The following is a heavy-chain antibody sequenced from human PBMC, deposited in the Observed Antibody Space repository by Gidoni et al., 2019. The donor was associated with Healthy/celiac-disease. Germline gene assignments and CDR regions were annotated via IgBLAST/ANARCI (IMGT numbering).Heavy chain of an antibody. D-gene: IGHD3-16*01. Sequence: QVQLQESGPGLVKTSQTLSLTCTVSGGSISSGSYYWSWIRQPAGKGLEWIGRIYTSGSTNYNPSLKRLVTISVDTSKNQFSLKLSAVTAADTAVYYCARSPLRIYFDYWGQGTLVTVSS. J-gene: IGHJ4*02. CDR1: GGSISSGSYY. V-gene: IGHV4-61*02. CDR3: ARSPLRIYFDY. CDR2: IYTSGST.